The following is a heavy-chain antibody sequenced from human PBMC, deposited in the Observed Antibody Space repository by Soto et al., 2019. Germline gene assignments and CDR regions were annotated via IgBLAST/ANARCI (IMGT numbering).Heavy chain of an antibody. CDR2: FYHSGTT. D-gene: IGHD2-8*01. CDR1: GDSIKNYF. J-gene: IGHJ4*02. Sequence: SETLSLTCTVSGDSIKNYFWSWVRQPPGKGLEWIGHFYHSGTTNYSPALKSRVTISIDQSKNQFSLRLNSVTAADTAVYFCARDPGYCPNGACPIFDFWGQGISVIVSS. CDR3: ARDPGYCPNGACPIFDF. V-gene: IGHV4-59*01.